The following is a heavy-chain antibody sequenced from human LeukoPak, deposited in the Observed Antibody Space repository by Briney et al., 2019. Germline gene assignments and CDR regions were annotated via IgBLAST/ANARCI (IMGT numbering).Heavy chain of an antibody. CDR2: INTDASRT. D-gene: IGHD1-1*01. Sequence: GESLRLSCAASGFTFSSNWMHWVRQAPGKGLVWVSRINTDASRTNYADSVKGRFTISRDNAKNSLYLQMNSLRAEDTAVYYCARDRSELERPDYFDYWGRGTLVTVSS. CDR3: ARDRSELERPDYFDY. J-gene: IGHJ4*02. V-gene: IGHV3-74*01. CDR1: GFTFSSNW.